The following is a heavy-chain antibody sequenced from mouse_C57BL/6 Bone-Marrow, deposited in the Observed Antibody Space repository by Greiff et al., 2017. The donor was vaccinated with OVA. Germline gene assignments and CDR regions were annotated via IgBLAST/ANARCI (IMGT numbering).Heavy chain of an antibody. Sequence: EVKLVESGGGLVKPGGSLKLSCAASGFTFSSYAMSWVRQTPEKRLEWVATISDGGSYTYYPDNVKGRFTISRDNAKNNLYLQMSHLKSEDTAMYYCARRPYFDYWGQGTTLTVSS. J-gene: IGHJ2*01. CDR3: ARRPYFDY. CDR1: GFTFSSYA. CDR2: ISDGGSYT. V-gene: IGHV5-4*03.